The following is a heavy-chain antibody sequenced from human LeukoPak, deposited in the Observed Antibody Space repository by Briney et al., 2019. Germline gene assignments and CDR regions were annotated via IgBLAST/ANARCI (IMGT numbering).Heavy chain of an antibody. J-gene: IGHJ4*02. CDR2: INAGNGNT. CDR3: ARDRDYDPPQGFDY. Sequence: ASVKVSCRASGYTFTSYAMHWVRQAPGQRLEWMGWINAGNGNTKYSQKFQGRVTITRDTSASTAYMELSSLRSEDTAVYYCARDRDYDPPQGFDYWGQGTLVTVSS. D-gene: IGHD3-22*01. CDR1: GYTFTSYA. V-gene: IGHV1-3*01.